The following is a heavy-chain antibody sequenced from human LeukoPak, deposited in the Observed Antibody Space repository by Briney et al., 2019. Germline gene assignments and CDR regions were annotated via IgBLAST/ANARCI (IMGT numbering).Heavy chain of an antibody. J-gene: IGHJ4*02. CDR3: TTDTSGDYDY. V-gene: IGHV3-15*01. CDR1: GFTFSSYG. CDR2: IKSKADGGTT. Sequence: GRSLRLSCAASGFTFSSYGMHWVRQAPGKGLEWVGRIKSKADGGTTDYAAPVKGRFTISRDDSKNTLYLQMNSLKTEDTAVYYCTTDTSGDYDYWGQGTLVTVSS. D-gene: IGHD4-17*01.